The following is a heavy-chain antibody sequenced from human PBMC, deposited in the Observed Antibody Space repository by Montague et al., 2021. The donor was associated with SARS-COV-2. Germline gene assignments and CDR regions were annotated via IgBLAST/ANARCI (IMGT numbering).Heavy chain of an antibody. V-gene: IGHV4-61*02. CDR2: KYTTGST. J-gene: IGHJ4*02. Sequence: TLSLTRTVSGASITSGSYYWSWVRQPAGTRLEWIGRKYTTGSTNYDPSLKSRVAMSVDTSKNQFSLKLSSVTAADTAVYYCARAGEQLVRGRWYFDYWGQGILVTVSP. CDR3: ARAGEQLVRGRWYFDY. D-gene: IGHD6-6*01. CDR1: GASITSGSYY.